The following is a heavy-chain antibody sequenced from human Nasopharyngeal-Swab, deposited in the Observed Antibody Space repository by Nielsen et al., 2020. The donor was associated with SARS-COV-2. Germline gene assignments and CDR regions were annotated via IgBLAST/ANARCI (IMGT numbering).Heavy chain of an antibody. J-gene: IGHJ6*02. CDR3: PRDGLDYEFWSAYFMDV. Sequence: GGSLRLSFVASGFTSINYHFNWVLPAPGKVLDCVSSISSSSSYIYYADSVKGRFTISRDNAKNSLYLQMNSLRAEDTAVYYCPRDGLDYEFWSAYFMDVWGHGTTVTVSS. D-gene: IGHD3-3*01. CDR1: GFTSINYH. V-gene: IGHV3-21*01. CDR2: ISSSSSYI.